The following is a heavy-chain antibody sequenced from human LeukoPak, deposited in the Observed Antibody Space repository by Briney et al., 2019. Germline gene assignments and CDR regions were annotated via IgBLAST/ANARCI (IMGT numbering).Heavy chain of an antibody. Sequence: GGSLRLSCEASGFIFDDYGMHRVRQAPGKGLEWVSGIRRNNARGYAGSVRGRVTISRDNARNSLYLQMNSLREEDTALYCCAKEDVTRKGYMDVWGKGTTVTVSS. J-gene: IGHJ6*04. D-gene: IGHD1-14*01. CDR1: GFIFDDYG. CDR2: IRRNNAR. V-gene: IGHV3-9*01. CDR3: AKEDVTRKGYMDV.